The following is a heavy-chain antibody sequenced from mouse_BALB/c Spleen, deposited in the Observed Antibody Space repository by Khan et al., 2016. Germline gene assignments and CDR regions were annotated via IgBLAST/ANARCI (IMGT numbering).Heavy chain of an antibody. CDR1: GYNFTNYW. Sequence: QVQLQQSGAELVRPGTSVKMSCKAAGYNFTNYWIGWVKQRPGHGLEWIGDIYPGGDYTEYNEKLKGKATLTADTSSTTVYMQFSSLTSEDSAIYYCARRGGNYYYSMDYWGQGTSVTVSS. J-gene: IGHJ4*01. CDR3: ARRGGNYYYSMDY. D-gene: IGHD2-1*01. CDR2: IYPGGDYT. V-gene: IGHV1-63*02.